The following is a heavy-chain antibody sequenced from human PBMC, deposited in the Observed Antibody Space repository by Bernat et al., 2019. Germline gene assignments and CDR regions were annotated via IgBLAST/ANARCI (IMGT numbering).Heavy chain of an antibody. CDR2: ISGSGGST. Sequence: EVQLLESGGGLVQPGGSLRLSCAASGFTFSSYAMSWVRQAPGKGLEWVSAISGSGGSTYYADSVKGRFTISRDNSKNTLYLQMNSLRAEDTAVYYCGKTDGSGSYYNLFFDYWGQGTLVTVSS. CDR3: GKTDGSGSYYNLFFDY. D-gene: IGHD3-10*01. CDR1: GFTFSSYA. V-gene: IGHV3-23*01. J-gene: IGHJ4*02.